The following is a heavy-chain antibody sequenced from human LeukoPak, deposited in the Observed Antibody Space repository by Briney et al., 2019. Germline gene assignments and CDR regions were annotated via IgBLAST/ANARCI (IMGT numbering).Heavy chain of an antibody. V-gene: IGHV4-30-4*01. CDR3: ARVEWELLDY. J-gene: IGHJ4*02. D-gene: IGHD1-26*01. Sequence: SQTLSVTCMVSVGSISSGVYYWRWIRQPPGKGREWIGYIYYSGSTYYNPSLKNRVNISVDTSKNQFSLKLGSVAAAGTAVYYCARVEWELLDYWGQGTLVTVSS. CDR2: IYYSGST. CDR1: VGSISSGVYY.